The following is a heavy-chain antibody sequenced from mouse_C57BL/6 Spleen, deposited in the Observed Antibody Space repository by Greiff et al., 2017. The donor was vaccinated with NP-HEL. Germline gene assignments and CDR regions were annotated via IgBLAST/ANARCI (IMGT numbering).Heavy chain of an antibody. Sequence: QVQLKESGAELVRPGTSVKVSCKASGYAFTNYLIEWVKQRPGQGLEWIGVINPGSGGTNYNEKFKGKATLTADKSSSTAYMQLSSLTSEDSAVYFCARAQAQTLYGSYAMDYWGQGTSVTVAS. J-gene: IGHJ4*01. CDR2: INPGSGGT. D-gene: IGHD2-1*01. CDR1: GYAFTNYL. V-gene: IGHV1-54*01. CDR3: ARAQAQTLYGSYAMDY.